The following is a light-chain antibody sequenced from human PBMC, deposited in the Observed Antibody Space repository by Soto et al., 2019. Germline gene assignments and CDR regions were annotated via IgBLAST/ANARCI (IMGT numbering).Light chain of an antibody. CDR1: SSDVGSYNY. V-gene: IGLV2-14*01. Sequence: QSALIQPPSVSGSPGQSVTLSCTGTSSDVGSYNYVSWYQQHPGKAPKLMIYEVSDRPSGISSRFSGSKSGNTASLTISGLQTEDEADYYCSSYTSSSTLFGTGTKVTVL. CDR2: EVS. J-gene: IGLJ1*01. CDR3: SSYTSSSTL.